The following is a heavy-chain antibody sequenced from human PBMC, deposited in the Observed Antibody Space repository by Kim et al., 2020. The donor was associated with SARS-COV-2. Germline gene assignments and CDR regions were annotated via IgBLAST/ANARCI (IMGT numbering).Heavy chain of an antibody. J-gene: IGHJ4*02. D-gene: IGHD4-17*01. CDR2: ISWNSGSI. Sequence: GGSLRLSCAASGFTFGDYAMHWVRQAPGKGLEWVSGISWNSGSIGYADSVKGRFTISRDNAKNSLYLQMNSLRAEDTALYYCAKDSDYGDYEHPIDYWGQGTLVTVSS. V-gene: IGHV3-9*01. CDR3: AKDSDYGDYEHPIDY. CDR1: GFTFGDYA.